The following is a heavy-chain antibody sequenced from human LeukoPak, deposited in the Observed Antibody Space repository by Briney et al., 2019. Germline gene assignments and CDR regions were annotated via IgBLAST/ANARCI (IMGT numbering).Heavy chain of an antibody. CDR2: IDHSGST. V-gene: IGHV4-34*01. CDR1: GGSFRDYY. J-gene: IGHJ6*02. CDR3: ARDRSNYGMDV. Sequence: SETLSLTCAVYGGSFRDYYWSWIRQSPGKGLEWIGEIDHSGSTKYNPSLKSRVTISMDTSKNQFSLKLTSVTAADTAVYYCARDRSNYGMDVWGQGTTVTVSS. D-gene: IGHD3-10*01.